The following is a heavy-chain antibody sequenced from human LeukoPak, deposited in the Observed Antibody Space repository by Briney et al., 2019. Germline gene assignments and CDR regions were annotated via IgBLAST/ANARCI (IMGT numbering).Heavy chain of an antibody. CDR3: VGQLLRAV. Sequence: GGSLRLSCAPSGFTFSTYWMGWVRQAPGTGLEWLANIKGDGSVQDYVDSVKGRFTISRDNAKNSLYLQMNNLRVDDTAVYYCVGQLLRAVWGKGTTVTVSS. CDR1: GFTFSTYW. V-gene: IGHV3-7*01. CDR2: IKGDGSVQ. D-gene: IGHD2-2*01. J-gene: IGHJ6*03.